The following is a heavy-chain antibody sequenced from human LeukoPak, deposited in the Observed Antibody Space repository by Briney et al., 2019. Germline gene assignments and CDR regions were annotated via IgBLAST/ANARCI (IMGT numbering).Heavy chain of an antibody. V-gene: IGHV1-18*04. CDR3: ARDNGIAVAADY. J-gene: IGHJ4*02. D-gene: IGHD6-19*01. CDR2: ISADNGNT. CDR1: GYTFTRYG. Sequence: ASEKVSCKAYGYTFTRYGLSGVRQAPRQGLEWMGWISADNGNTKYAQKLQGRLTMTTDTSTSTAYIQLRRLRSDDTAIDYCARDNGIAVAADYWAQGTLVSVSS.